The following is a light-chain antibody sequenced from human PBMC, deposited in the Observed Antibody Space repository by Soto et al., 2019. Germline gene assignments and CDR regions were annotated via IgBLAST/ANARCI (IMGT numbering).Light chain of an antibody. V-gene: IGKV3-15*01. CDR2: GAS. J-gene: IGKJ5*01. CDR3: QQYNHWRSIA. Sequence: VMTQSPSTLSVSPGESATLSCRASQTILSNLAWYQRKPGQAPRLLLYGASTRATGIPARFSGGGSGTEFTLTISSLQSEDFAVYYCQQYNHWRSIAFGQGTRLEIK. CDR1: QTILSN.